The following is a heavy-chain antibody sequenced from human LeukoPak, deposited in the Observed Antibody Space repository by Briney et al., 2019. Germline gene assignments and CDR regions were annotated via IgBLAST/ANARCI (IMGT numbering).Heavy chain of an antibody. V-gene: IGHV3-74*01. CDR1: GFTVSSYW. J-gene: IGHJ4*02. CDR2: INSDGSST. CDR3: ARAKRRFDY. Sequence: PGGSRRLSCAASGFTVSSYWMHWVRQAPGKGLVWVSRINSDGSSTSYADSVKGRFTISRDNAKNTLYLQMNSLRAEDAAVYYCARAKRRFDYWGQGTLVTVSS.